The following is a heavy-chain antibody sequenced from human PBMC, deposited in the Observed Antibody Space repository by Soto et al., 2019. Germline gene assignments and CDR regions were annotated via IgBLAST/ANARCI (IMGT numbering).Heavy chain of an antibody. Sequence: SETLSLTCAVSGGSISSSNWWSWVRQPPGKGLEWIGEIYHSGSTNYNPSLKSRVTISVDKSKNQFSLKLSSVTAPDTAVYYREKVVRETPSGSAPWGKGTLVPVSS. CDR3: EKVVRETPSGSAP. J-gene: IGHJ5*02. CDR2: IYHSGST. CDR1: GGSISSSNW. D-gene: IGHD2-2*01. V-gene: IGHV4-4*02.